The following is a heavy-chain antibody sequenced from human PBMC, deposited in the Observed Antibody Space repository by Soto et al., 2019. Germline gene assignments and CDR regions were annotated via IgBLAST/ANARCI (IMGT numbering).Heavy chain of an antibody. J-gene: IGHJ6*02. V-gene: IGHV4-39*01. CDR1: GGSISSSSYY. CDR3: ACIFSGGYGYGFYYYGMDV. CDR2: IYYSGST. D-gene: IGHD5-18*01. Sequence: SETLSLTCTVSGGSISSSSYYWGWIRQPPGKGLEWIGSIYYSGSTYYNPSLKNRVTISVDTSKNQFSLKLSSVTAADTSVYYCACIFSGGYGYGFYYYGMDVWGQGTTVT.